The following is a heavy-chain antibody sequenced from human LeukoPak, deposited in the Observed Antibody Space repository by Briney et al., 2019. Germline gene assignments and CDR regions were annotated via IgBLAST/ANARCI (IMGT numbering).Heavy chain of an antibody. D-gene: IGHD4-17*01. CDR2: ISAGADST. CDR3: ARGAYGDYDS. V-gene: IGHV3-23*01. Sequence: GGSLRLSCAASTFTFSSYAMSWVRQAPGKGLEWVSAISAGADSTYYAESVQGRFTISRDNSKNTLFLQMSGLRAEDTAVYFGARGAYGDYDSWGQGTLVTVSS. CDR1: TFTFSSYA. J-gene: IGHJ5*01.